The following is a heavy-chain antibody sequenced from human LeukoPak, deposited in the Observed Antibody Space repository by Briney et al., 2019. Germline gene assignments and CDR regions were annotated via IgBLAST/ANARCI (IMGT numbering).Heavy chain of an antibody. CDR2: ISKDGSDK. Sequence: GSSLRLSCAASGFTFSDYAMDWVRQAQGKGLEWVAVISKDGSDKYYPGSVRGRFTISRDNSKNTIYLQMDSLRAEDTAIYYCARDYWWNYDYWGQGTLVTVSS. J-gene: IGHJ4*02. CDR3: ARDYWWNYDY. D-gene: IGHD1-7*01. CDR1: GFTFSDYA. V-gene: IGHV3-30-3*01.